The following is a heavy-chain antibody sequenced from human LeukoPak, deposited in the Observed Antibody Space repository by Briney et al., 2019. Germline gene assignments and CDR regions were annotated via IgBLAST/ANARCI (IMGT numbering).Heavy chain of an antibody. V-gene: IGHV3-74*01. D-gene: IGHD6-13*01. J-gene: IGHJ4*02. CDR2: ISSDVSRT. CDR1: GFTFSSYW. CDR3: VRGKSSSAAAGTDNFDY. Sequence: GGSLRLSCVASGFTFSSYWIHWVRQAPGKGLVWVSRISSDVSRTNYADSVKGRFTISRDNAKNTVYLQMNSLRAEDTAVYHCVRGKSSSAAAGTDNFDYWGQGTLVTVSS.